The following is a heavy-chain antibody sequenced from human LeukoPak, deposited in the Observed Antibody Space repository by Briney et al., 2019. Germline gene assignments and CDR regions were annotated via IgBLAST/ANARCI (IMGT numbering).Heavy chain of an antibody. CDR2: INTSSRYI. CDR3: ARADCSGSTCYLRRSWFDP. V-gene: IGHV3-21*01. D-gene: IGHD2-2*01. J-gene: IGHJ5*02. CDR1: GFTFSSFD. Sequence: PGGSLRLSCAAAGFTFSSFDMNWVRQAPGKGLEWVSSINTSSRYIYYRDSVKGRFTISRDDAKNSLYLQMNSLRVEDTAVYYCARADCSGSTCYLRRSWFDPWGQRTLVTVSS.